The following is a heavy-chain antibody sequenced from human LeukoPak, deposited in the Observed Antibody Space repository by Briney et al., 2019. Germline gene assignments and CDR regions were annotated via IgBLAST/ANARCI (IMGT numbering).Heavy chain of an antibody. CDR2: INHSGST. Sequence: SETLSLTCAVYGGSFSGYYWSWIRQPPGKGLEWIGEINHSGSTDYNPSLKSRVTISVDTSKNQFSLKLSSVTAADTAVYYCARGRAVDYWGQGTLVTVSS. V-gene: IGHV4-34*01. CDR3: ARGRAVDY. J-gene: IGHJ4*02. CDR1: GGSFSGYY.